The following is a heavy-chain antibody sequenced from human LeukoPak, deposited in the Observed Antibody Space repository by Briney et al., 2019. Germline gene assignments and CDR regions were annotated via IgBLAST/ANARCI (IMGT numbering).Heavy chain of an antibody. CDR3: ARGRRITIFGVVTNYFDY. D-gene: IGHD3-3*01. V-gene: IGHV3-33*01. J-gene: IGHJ4*02. CDR2: IWYDGSNK. CDR1: GFTFSSYG. Sequence: PGGSLRLSCAASGFTFSSYGMHWVRQAPGKGLEGVGVIWYDGSNKYYADSVKGRFTISRDSSKNTLYLQMNSLRADNTAVYYCARGRRITIFGVVTNYFDYWGQGTLVTVSS.